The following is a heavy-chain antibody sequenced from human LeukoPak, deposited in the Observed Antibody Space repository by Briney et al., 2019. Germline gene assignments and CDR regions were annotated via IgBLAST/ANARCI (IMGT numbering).Heavy chain of an antibody. Sequence: PSETLSLTCTVSGASISNYYWSWIRQPPGKGLECIGYVSYSGRTNHNPSLKSRVTISADTSKNQFSLKLTSVTAADTAVYYCARHLIREEYSSSSIGFDPWGQGTLVTVSS. J-gene: IGHJ5*02. CDR3: ARHLIREEYSSSSIGFDP. D-gene: IGHD6-6*01. CDR2: VSYSGRT. CDR1: GASISNYY. V-gene: IGHV4-59*08.